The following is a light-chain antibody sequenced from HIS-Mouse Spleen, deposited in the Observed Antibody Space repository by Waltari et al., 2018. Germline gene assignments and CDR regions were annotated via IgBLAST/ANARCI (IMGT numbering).Light chain of an antibody. CDR2: EGS. V-gene: IGLV2-23*01. Sequence: QSALTQPASVSGSPGQSITISCTGTSSDVGRYNLVSWSQQHPGKAPKLMIYEGSKRPSGVSNRFSGSKSGNTASLTISGLQAEDEADYYCCSYAGSSTLVFGGGTKLTVL. J-gene: IGLJ3*02. CDR1: SSDVGRYNL. CDR3: CSYAGSSTLV.